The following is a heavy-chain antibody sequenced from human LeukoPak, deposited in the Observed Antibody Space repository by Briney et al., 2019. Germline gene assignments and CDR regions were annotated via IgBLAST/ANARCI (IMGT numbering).Heavy chain of an antibody. J-gene: IGHJ4*02. V-gene: IGHV3-23*01. D-gene: IGHD3-10*01. CDR1: GFTLSSYG. CDR3: AKRGPIYSASPGNYFDY. Sequence: GGSLRLSCTASGFTLSSYGMHWVRQAPGKGLEWVSSISGNDDGTYYADSVKGRFTISRDNSKNTLYLQMNSLRAEDTAIYYCAKRGPIYSASPGNYFDYWGQGTLVTVSS. CDR2: ISGNDDGT.